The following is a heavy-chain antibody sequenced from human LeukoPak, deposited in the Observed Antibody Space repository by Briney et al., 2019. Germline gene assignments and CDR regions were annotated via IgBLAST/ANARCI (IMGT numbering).Heavy chain of an antibody. D-gene: IGHD2-21*02. V-gene: IGHV3-30*04. CDR2: ISYDGSNK. CDR3: ARAKIASTVIYYYMDV. J-gene: IGHJ6*03. Sequence: PGGSLRLSCAASGFTFSTYAMHWLRQAPGKGLEWVAVISYDGSNKYYADSVKGRFTISRDNSKNTLFLQMNSLRAEDTAVYYCARAKIASTVIYYYMDVWGKGTTVTVSS. CDR1: GFTFSTYA.